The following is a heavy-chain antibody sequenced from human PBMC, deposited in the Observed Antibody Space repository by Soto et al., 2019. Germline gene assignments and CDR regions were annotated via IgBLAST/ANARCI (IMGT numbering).Heavy chain of an antibody. J-gene: IGHJ3*01. CDR1: GGSISSYY. CDR2: IYYSGSI. CDR3: ARVWGGAFDF. D-gene: IGHD3-10*01. V-gene: IGHV4-59*01. Sequence: QVQLQESGPGLVKPSETLSLTCTVSGGSISSYYWSWIRQPPGKGLEWIGYIYYSGSINYNPSLKSRVTISVDTSKSQVSLKLSSVTAADTAVYYCARVWGGAFDFWGQGTMVTVSS.